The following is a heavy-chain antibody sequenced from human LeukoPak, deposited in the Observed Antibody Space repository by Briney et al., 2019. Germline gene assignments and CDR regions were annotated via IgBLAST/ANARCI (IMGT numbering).Heavy chain of an antibody. D-gene: IGHD1-26*01. CDR2: ISYDGSNK. V-gene: IGHV3-30-3*01. CDR3: ASRTPGGSLDN. Sequence: PGRSLRLSCAASGFTFSNYAMHWVRQAPGKGLEWVAVISYDGSNKYYADSVKGRFTISRDNSKDTLYLQMNSLRAEDTAVYYCASRTPGGSLDNWGQGTLVTVSS. CDR1: GFTFSNYA. J-gene: IGHJ4*02.